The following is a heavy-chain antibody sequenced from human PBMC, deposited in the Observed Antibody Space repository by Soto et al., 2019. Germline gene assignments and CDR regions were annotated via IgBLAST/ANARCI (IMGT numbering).Heavy chain of an antibody. CDR3: AKAPLSHCGMDV. V-gene: IGHV3-66*01. CDR2: IYSGGST. CDR1: GFTVSSNY. Sequence: EVQLVESGGGLVQPGGSLRLSCTASGFTVSSNYMTWVRQAPGKWLEWVSVIYSGGSTYYADSVKGRFTISRDNSKNTLYLRMITLRAEDTAVYYCAKAPLSHCGMDVWGRGTTVTVSS. J-gene: IGHJ6*02.